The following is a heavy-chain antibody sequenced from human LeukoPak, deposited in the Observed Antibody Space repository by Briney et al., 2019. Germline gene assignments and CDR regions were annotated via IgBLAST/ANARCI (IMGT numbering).Heavy chain of an antibody. CDR1: GGSISSSSYY. J-gene: IGHJ4*02. CDR3: AREKSPDYCSGGSCYFDY. D-gene: IGHD2-15*01. V-gene: IGHV4-39*07. Sequence: PSETLSLTCTVSGGSISSSSYYWGWIRQPPGKGLEWIGSIYYSGSTYYNPSLKSRVTISVDTSKNQFSLKLSSVTAADTAVYYCAREKSPDYCSGGSCYFDYWGQGTLVTVSS. CDR2: IYYSGST.